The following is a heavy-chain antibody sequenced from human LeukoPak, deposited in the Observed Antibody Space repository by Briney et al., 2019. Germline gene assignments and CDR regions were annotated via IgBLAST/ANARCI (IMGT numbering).Heavy chain of an antibody. CDR1: GFTFSSYG. J-gene: IGHJ4*02. CDR3: AKGMTTVTTFDY. CDR2: IWYDGSNK. V-gene: IGHV3-33*06. D-gene: IGHD4-17*01. Sequence: PGRSLRLSCAASGFTFSSYGMHWVRQAPGKGLEWVAVIWYDGSNKYYADSVKGRFTISRDNSENTLYLQMNSLRAEDTAVYYCAKGMTTVTTFDYWGQGTLVTVSS.